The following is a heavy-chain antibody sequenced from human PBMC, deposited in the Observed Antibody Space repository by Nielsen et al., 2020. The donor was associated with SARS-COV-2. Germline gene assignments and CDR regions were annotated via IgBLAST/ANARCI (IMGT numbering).Heavy chain of an antibody. CDR3: AKWGRCRGGSCFDH. J-gene: IGHJ5*02. V-gene: IGHV3-23*01. CDR2: ISGSGGST. CDR1: GFTFSSYS. D-gene: IGHD2-15*01. Sequence: GESLKISCAASGFTFSSYSMSWVRQAPGTGLEWVSAISGSGGSTYYADSVKGRFTISRDNSKSMLYLQMDSLGAEDTAVYFCAKWGRCRGGSCFDHWGQGTLVTVSS.